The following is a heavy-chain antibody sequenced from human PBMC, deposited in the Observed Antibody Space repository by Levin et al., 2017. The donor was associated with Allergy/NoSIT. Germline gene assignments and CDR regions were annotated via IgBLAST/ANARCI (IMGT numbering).Heavy chain of an antibody. CDR2: IDWDDDK. CDR1: GFSLTTSGMS. Sequence: GSGPTLVKPTQTLTLTCTLSGFSLTTSGMSVSWIRQPPGKALEWLARIDWDDDKYYRTSLRTRLAVSKDTSKNQVVLTMTNLDPVDTATYYCARMPLMVFYGSSLSAAFDIWGQGTMVTVSS. V-gene: IGHV2-70*11. J-gene: IGHJ3*02. D-gene: IGHD3-10*01. CDR3: ARMPLMVFYGSSLSAAFDI.